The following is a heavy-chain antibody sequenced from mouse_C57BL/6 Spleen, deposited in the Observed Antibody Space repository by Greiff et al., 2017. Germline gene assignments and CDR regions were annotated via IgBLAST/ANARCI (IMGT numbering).Heavy chain of an antibody. V-gene: IGHV1-39*01. CDR2: INPNYGTT. Sequence: VQLKESGPELVKPGASVKISCKASGYSFTDYNMNWVKQSNGKSLEWIGVINPNYGTTSYNQKFKGKATLTVDQSSSTAYMQLNSLTSEDSAVYYCARRRGNGDYYYAMDYWGQGTSVTVSS. D-gene: IGHD2-1*01. CDR1: GYSFTDYN. CDR3: ARRRGNGDYYYAMDY. J-gene: IGHJ4*01.